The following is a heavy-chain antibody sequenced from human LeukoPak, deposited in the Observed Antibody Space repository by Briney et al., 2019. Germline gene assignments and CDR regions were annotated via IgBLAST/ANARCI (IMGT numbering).Heavy chain of an antibody. V-gene: IGHV1-46*01. CDR1: GYTFTSYY. J-gene: IGHJ4*02. CDR2: INPSGGST. D-gene: IGHD3-9*01. Sequence: GASVKVSCKASGYTFTSYYMHWGRQAPGQGLEWMGIINPSGGSTSYAQKFQGRVTMTRDMSTSTAYMELRSLRSDDTAVYYCARAWEGKILRYFDWLGYFDYWGQGTLVTVSS. CDR3: ARAWEGKILRYFDWLGYFDY.